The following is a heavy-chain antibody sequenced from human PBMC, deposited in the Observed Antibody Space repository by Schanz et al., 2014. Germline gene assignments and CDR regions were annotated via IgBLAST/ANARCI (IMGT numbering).Heavy chain of an antibody. Sequence: EVQLAESGGSLVKPGGSLRLSCAASGFTFFTYNMNWVRQAPGRGLEWISYIGSSSTTMYYADSVKGRFTISRDNAKNSLYLQMNSLRAEDTAVYYCAKDLRVAYYGSTDAFDIWGQGTMVTVSS. CDR2: IGSSSTTM. V-gene: IGHV3-48*01. CDR1: GFTFFTYN. D-gene: IGHD3-10*01. CDR3: AKDLRVAYYGSTDAFDI. J-gene: IGHJ3*02.